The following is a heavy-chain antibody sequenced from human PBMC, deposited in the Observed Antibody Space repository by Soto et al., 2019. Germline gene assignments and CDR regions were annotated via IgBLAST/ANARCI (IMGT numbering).Heavy chain of an antibody. CDR1: GYTFTSYG. D-gene: IGHD2-15*01. V-gene: IGHV1-18*01. J-gene: IGHJ5*02. CDR3: ARAYSPGLFDP. Sequence: ASVKVSCKASGYTFTSYGSSWVRQAPGQGLEWMGWISANNGNTRYAQNFQGRVTMTTDTSTSTAYMELRSLRSDDTAVYYCARAYSPGLFDPWGQGTLVTVSS. CDR2: ISANNGNT.